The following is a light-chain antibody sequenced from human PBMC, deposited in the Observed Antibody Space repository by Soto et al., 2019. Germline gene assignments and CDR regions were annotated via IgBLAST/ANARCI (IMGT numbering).Light chain of an antibody. Sequence: QSALTQPASVSGSPGQSITISCTGTSSDVGGYNYVSWYQQHPGKAPKLMIYDVSNRPSGVSNRFSGSKSGNTASLTISGLQAEDEADYYCSPYTSRSTPHYVFGTGTKLTVL. CDR2: DVS. CDR3: SPYTSRSTPHYV. J-gene: IGLJ1*01. CDR1: SSDVGGYNY. V-gene: IGLV2-14*01.